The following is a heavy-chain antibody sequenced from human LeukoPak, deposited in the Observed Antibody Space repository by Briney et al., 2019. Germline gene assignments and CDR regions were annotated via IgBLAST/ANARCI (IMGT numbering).Heavy chain of an antibody. Sequence: SETLSLTCTVSGGSISSSSYYWGWIRQPPGKGLEWIGSIYYSGSTYYNPSLKSRVTISVDTSKNQFSLKLSSVTAADTAVYYCARAPRMRKQWPVDSYYYYMDVWGKGTTVTVSS. CDR2: IYYSGST. CDR1: GGSISSSSYY. D-gene: IGHD6-19*01. V-gene: IGHV4-39*07. CDR3: ARAPRMRKQWPVDSYYYYMDV. J-gene: IGHJ6*03.